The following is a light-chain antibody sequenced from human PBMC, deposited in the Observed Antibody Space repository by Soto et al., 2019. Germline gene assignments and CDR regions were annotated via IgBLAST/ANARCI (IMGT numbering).Light chain of an antibody. Sequence: DIVMTQSPLSLPVTPGEPASISCRSSQSLLHSNGYNYLDWYLQKPGQSPQLLIYLGSNRASGVPDRFSGSGSGTEFTLTISSLQPDDFATYYCLQHHSFPRTFGQGTKVDSK. J-gene: IGKJ1*01. CDR3: LQHHSFPRT. V-gene: IGKV2-28*01. CDR2: LGS. CDR1: QSLLHSNGYNY.